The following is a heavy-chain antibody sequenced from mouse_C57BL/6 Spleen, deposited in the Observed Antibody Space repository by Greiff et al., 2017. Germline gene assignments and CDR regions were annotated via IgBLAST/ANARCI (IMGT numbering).Heavy chain of an antibody. CDR2: ISGGGGNT. D-gene: IGHD2-3*01. Sequence: EVQLVESGGGLVKPGGSLKLSCAASGFTFSSYTMSWVRQTPEKRLEWVATISGGGGNTYYPDSVKGRFTISRDNAKNTLYLQMSSLRSEDTALYYCARQDGYSAWFAYWGQGTLGTVSA. CDR3: ARQDGYSAWFAY. CDR1: GFTFSSYT. J-gene: IGHJ3*01. V-gene: IGHV5-9*01.